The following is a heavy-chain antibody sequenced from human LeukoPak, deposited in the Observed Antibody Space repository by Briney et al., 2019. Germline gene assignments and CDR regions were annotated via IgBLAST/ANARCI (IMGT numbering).Heavy chain of an antibody. CDR3: ARGYYGSGSYLQPFDY. D-gene: IGHD3-10*01. J-gene: IGHJ4*02. Sequence: GGSLRPSCAASGSTFSSYDMHWVRQATGKGLEWVSAIGTAGDTYYPGSVKGRFTISRENAKSSLYLQMNSLSAGDTAVYYCARGYYGSGSYLQPFDYWGQGTLVTVSS. CDR2: IGTAGDT. CDR1: GSTFSSYD. V-gene: IGHV3-13*01.